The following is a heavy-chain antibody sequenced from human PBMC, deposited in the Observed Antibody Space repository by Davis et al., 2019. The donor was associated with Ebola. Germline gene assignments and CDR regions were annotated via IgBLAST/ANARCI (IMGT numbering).Heavy chain of an antibody. CDR2: ISSSGSTI. Sequence: GESLKISCAASGFTFSSYEMNWVRQAPGKGLEWVSFISSSGSTIYYADSVKGRFTISRDNAKNSLYLQMNSLRAEDTAVYYCARSSKRFRDFFWFDPWGQGTLVTVSS. CDR3: ARSSKRFRDFFWFDP. J-gene: IGHJ5*02. D-gene: IGHD3-10*01. V-gene: IGHV3-48*03. CDR1: GFTFSSYE.